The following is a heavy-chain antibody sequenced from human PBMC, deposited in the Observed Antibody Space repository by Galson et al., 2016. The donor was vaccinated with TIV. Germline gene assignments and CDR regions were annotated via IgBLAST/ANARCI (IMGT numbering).Heavy chain of an antibody. CDR1: GFSITSGHF. V-gene: IGHV4-38-2*01. D-gene: IGHD3-10*01. CDR3: ARHFLWLGDLAWFDP. J-gene: IGHJ5*02. CDR2: IYQSETA. Sequence: SETLSLTCVVSGFSITSGHFWGWIRQPPGKGLEWLGSIYQSETAYYNPSLKRRVTISVDTSKNQFSLNLTSVTAPDTAVYYCARHFLWLGDLAWFDPWGQGTLVTVSS.